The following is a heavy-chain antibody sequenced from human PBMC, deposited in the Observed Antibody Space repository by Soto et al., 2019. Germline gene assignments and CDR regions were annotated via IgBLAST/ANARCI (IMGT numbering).Heavy chain of an antibody. Sequence: WGSLLVSCAASGFTFSSYWMNWVRQAPGKGLEWVASINQDGREKIYVDSVKGRFTISRDNAKNSLYLQMNSLRAEDTAVYYCAIPRDFWGQGTMVTVSS. CDR1: GFTFSSYW. J-gene: IGHJ4*02. CDR3: AIPRDF. V-gene: IGHV3-7*01. CDR2: INQDGREK.